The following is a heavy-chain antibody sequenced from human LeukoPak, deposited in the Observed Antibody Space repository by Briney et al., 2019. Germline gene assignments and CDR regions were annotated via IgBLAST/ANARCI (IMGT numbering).Heavy chain of an antibody. CDR1: GFTFDDYG. Sequence: GGSLRLSCAASGFTFDDYGVSWVRQAPGKGLEWVSGINWNGGSTGFADSVKGRFTISRDNAKNSLYLQMNSLRAEDTALYYCAGNYGGYDGSDFWGQGTLVTVSS. V-gene: IGHV3-20*04. D-gene: IGHD5-12*01. CDR3: AGNYGGYDGSDF. J-gene: IGHJ4*02. CDR2: INWNGGST.